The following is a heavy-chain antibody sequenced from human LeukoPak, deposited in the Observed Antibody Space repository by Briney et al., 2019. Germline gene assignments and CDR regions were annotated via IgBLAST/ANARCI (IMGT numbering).Heavy chain of an antibody. V-gene: IGHV3-30*18. CDR2: ISSDGDDK. CDR1: GFTFSRHY. CDR3: AKDRSSSWAFDN. J-gene: IGHJ4*02. Sequence: GGSLGLSCAASGFTFSRHYMHWVRQAPGKGLEWEAIISSDGDDKHSADSVKGRFTISRDNSKNTLYLQMNSLRPEDTALYYCAKDRSSSWAFDNWGQGTLVTVSS. D-gene: IGHD6-13*01.